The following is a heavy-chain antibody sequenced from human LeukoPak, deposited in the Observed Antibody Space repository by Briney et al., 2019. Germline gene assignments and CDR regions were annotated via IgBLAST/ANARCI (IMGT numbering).Heavy chain of an antibody. CDR2: INHSGST. J-gene: IGHJ5*02. CDR1: GVTLSNYA. D-gene: IGHD3-3*01. V-gene: IGHV4-34*01. Sequence: GSLRLSCVASGVTLSNYAMSWIRQPPGKGLEWIGEINHSGSTNYNPSLKSRVTISVDTSKNQFSLKLSSVTAADTAVYYCASETIFGGNNWFDPWGQGTLVTVSS. CDR3: ASETIFGGNNWFDP.